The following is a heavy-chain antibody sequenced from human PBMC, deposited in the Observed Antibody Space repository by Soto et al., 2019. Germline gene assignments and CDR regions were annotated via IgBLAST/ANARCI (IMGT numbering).Heavy chain of an antibody. CDR3: AKATMTLVVIRLDS. CDR1: GFTFSNYA. D-gene: IGHD3-22*01. CDR2: ISGRGGST. V-gene: IGHV3-23*01. Sequence: QPGGSLRLSFAASGFTFSNYAMNWVRQAPGKGLEWVSTISGRGGSTYYADSVKGRFTISRDNSKNILYLQMNSLRAEDTAVYYCAKATMTLVVIRLDSWGQGTLVTVSS. J-gene: IGHJ4*02.